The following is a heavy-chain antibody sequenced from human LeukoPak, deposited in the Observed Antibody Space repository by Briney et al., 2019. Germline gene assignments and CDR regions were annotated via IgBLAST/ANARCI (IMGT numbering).Heavy chain of an antibody. CDR3: ARDDIVATIGLDY. Sequence: SVKVSCKASGGTFSSYAISWVRQAPGQGLEWMGRIIPILGIANYAQKFQGRVTITADKSTSTAYMELSSLRSEDTAVYYCARDDIVATIGLDYWGQGTLVTVSS. J-gene: IGHJ4*02. CDR2: IIPILGIA. D-gene: IGHD5-12*01. V-gene: IGHV1-69*04. CDR1: GGTFSSYA.